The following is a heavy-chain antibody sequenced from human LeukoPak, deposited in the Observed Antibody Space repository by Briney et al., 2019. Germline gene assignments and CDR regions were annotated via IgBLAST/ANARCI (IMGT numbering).Heavy chain of an antibody. CDR1: EYTFTSYY. Sequence: AASVKVSCKASEYTFTSYYMHWVRQAPGQGLEWMGIINPSGGSTSYAQKFQGRVTMTRDTSTSTVYMELSSLRSEDTAVYYCASTHFPDGDYDPDAFDIWGQGTMVTVSS. CDR2: INPSGGST. J-gene: IGHJ3*02. CDR3: ASTHFPDGDYDPDAFDI. V-gene: IGHV1-46*01. D-gene: IGHD4-17*01.